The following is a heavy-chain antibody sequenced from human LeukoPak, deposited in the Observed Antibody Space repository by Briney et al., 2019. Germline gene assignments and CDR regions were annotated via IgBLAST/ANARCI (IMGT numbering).Heavy chain of an antibody. CDR1: GGSISRSSYY. CDR3: ARQYYDILTGYPYYFDY. J-gene: IGHJ4*02. CDR2: MYYSGST. Sequence: SETLSLTCTVSGGSISRSSYYWGWIRQPPGKGLEWIGSMYYSGSTYYNPSLKSRVTISVDTSKNQFSLKLTSVTATDTAVYFCARQYYDILTGYPYYFDYWGQGTLVAVSS. V-gene: IGHV4-39*01. D-gene: IGHD3-9*01.